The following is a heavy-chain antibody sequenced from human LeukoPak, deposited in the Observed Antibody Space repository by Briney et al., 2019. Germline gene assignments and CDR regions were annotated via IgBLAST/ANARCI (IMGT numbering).Heavy chain of an antibody. Sequence: RGGSLRLSCAASGFTFSSYAMSWVRQAPGKGLEWVSAISGSGGSTYYADSVEGRFTISRDNSKNTLYLQMNSLRDEDTAVYYYGPGVVVATVNSFDTWGQGTLVTVSS. J-gene: IGHJ5*02. CDR1: GFTFSSYA. V-gene: IGHV3-23*01. D-gene: IGHD2-21*01. CDR3: GPGVVVATVNSFDT. CDR2: ISGSGGST.